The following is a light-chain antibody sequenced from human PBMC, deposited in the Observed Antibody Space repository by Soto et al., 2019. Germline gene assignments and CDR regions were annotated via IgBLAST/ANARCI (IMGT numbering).Light chain of an antibody. J-gene: IGLJ1*01. CDR3: SSYTSSSTLVV. Sequence: QSVLTQPASVSASPGQPITISCTGTSSDVGGYNYVSWYQQHPGKAPKLMIYDVSNRPSGVSNRFSGSKSGNTASLTISGLQAEDEADYYCSSYTSSSTLVVFGTGTKVTVL. CDR2: DVS. CDR1: SSDVGGYNY. V-gene: IGLV2-14*01.